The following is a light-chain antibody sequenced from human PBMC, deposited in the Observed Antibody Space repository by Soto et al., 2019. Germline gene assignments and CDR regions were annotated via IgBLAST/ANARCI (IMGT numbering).Light chain of an antibody. CDR3: QQYGSSPPIT. V-gene: IGKV3-20*01. CDR2: GAS. J-gene: IGKJ5*01. CDR1: QSVSSN. Sequence: EIVMTQSPATLSVSPGDGATLSCRASQSVSSNLAWYQQKPGQAPRLLIYGASTRATGIPDRFSGSGSGTDFTLTISRLEPEDFAVYYCQQYGSSPPITFGQGTRLEIK.